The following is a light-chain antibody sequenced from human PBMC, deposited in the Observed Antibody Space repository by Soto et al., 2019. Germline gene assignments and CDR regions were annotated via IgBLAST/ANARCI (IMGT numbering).Light chain of an antibody. CDR2: GAS. CDR3: QQFTSYPLT. CDR1: QNIHNH. J-gene: IGKJ4*01. Sequence: EILMTQSPATLSVSPGERVTLSCRASQNIHNHLSWFLQKPGQPPRLLIYGASVRPTGIPDRFSGSGSGTDFTLTISRLEPEDFAVYYCQQFTSYPLTFGGGTKVDIK. V-gene: IGKV3D-15*01.